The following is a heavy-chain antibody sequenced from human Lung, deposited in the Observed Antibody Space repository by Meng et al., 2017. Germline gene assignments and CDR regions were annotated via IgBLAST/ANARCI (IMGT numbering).Heavy chain of an antibody. D-gene: IGHD3-22*01. CDR3: ASLPTTYYDSVGYS. CDR1: GASISAAY. CDR2: IYDRGNT. V-gene: IGHV4-59*01. Sequence: SETLSLTCSVSGASISAAYWSWIRQSPGKGLEWIGFIYDRGNTNSNPALKSRVTISLDRSKNQVYLNLTSVTAADTAVYYCASLPTTYYDSVGYSWGQGTLVTVSS. J-gene: IGHJ1*01.